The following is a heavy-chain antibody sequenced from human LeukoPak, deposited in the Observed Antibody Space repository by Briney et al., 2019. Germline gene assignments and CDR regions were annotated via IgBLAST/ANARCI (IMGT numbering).Heavy chain of an antibody. J-gene: IGHJ4*02. V-gene: IGHV3-30*04. CDR1: RFTFTSYA. CDR2: ISYDGSDK. D-gene: IGHD1-26*01. CDR3: ARDGDTGSYLSHFDY. Sequence: GRSLRLFCAASRFTFTSYAMHWVRQAPGKGLEWVAVISYDGSDKHYADSVKGRFTISRDNSKNTLYLQMNSLRAEDTALYYCARDGDTGSYLSHFDYWGQGTLVTVSS.